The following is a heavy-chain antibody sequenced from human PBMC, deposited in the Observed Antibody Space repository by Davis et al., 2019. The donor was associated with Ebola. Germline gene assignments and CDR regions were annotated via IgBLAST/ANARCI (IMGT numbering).Heavy chain of an antibody. D-gene: IGHD2-21*01. J-gene: IGHJ2*01. CDR1: GFTFSSYA. V-gene: IGHV3-30*14. Sequence: PGGSLRLSCAASGFTFSSYAMHWVRQAPGKGLEWVAVISYDGSDKYYADSVKGRFTISRDNSKNTLYLQMNSLRAEDTAVYYCAREVILIELIVSGWYFDLWGRGTLVTVSS. CDR2: ISYDGSDK. CDR3: AREVILIELIVSGWYFDL.